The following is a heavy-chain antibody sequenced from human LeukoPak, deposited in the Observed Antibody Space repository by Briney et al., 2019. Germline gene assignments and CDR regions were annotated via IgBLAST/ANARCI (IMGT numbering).Heavy chain of an antibody. D-gene: IGHD1-26*01. Sequence: ASVKVSCKASGYTFTGYYIHWVRQAPGQGLEWMGWINPNSVGRNYAQKFQGRVTMTRDTSISTAYMELRSLRSDDTAVYYCTREDGRYLKNFDYWGQGTLVTVSS. CDR2: INPNSVGR. CDR3: TREDGRYLKNFDY. CDR1: GYTFTGYY. J-gene: IGHJ4*02. V-gene: IGHV1-2*02.